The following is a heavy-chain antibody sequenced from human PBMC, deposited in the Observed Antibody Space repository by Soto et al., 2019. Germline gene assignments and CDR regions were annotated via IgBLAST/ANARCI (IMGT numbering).Heavy chain of an antibody. D-gene: IGHD6-13*01. CDR3: ARDRTAAAGLAFDP. J-gene: IGHJ5*02. V-gene: IGHV4-59*01. Sequence: SETLSLTCTVSGGSISGYYWSWIRQPPGKGLEWIGYIYYSGSTNYNPSLKSRVTISVDTSKNQFSLELSRLRSDDTAVYYCARDRTAAAGLAFDPWGQGTLVTVSA. CDR2: IYYSGST. CDR1: GGSISGYY.